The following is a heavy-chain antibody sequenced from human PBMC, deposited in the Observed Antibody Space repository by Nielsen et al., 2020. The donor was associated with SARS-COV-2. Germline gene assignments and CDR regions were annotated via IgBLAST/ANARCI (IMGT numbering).Heavy chain of an antibody. Sequence: SLKISCAASGFTFDDYAMHWVRQVPGKGLEWVSGISWNSGSIGYADSVKGRFTISRDNAKNSLYLQMNSLRAEDTALYYCAKGPDIVATIEEYYFDYWGQGTLVTVSS. CDR1: GFTFDDYA. D-gene: IGHD5-12*01. V-gene: IGHV3-9*01. CDR2: ISWNSGSI. J-gene: IGHJ4*02. CDR3: AKGPDIVATIEEYYFDY.